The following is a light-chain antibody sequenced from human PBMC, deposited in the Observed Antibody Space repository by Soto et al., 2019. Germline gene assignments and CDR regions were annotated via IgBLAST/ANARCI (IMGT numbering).Light chain of an antibody. CDR2: GAS. J-gene: IGKJ4*01. CDR1: QGISTY. V-gene: IGKV1-9*01. CDR3: QQLSSYPYT. Sequence: DIQLTQSPSFLSASIGDRVTITCRSSQGISTYLAWFQQKPGNAPKLLISGASTLQTGVPSRFSGSGSGAEFTLTLSSLQPEDFATYYCQQLSSYPYTFGGGTKVDIK.